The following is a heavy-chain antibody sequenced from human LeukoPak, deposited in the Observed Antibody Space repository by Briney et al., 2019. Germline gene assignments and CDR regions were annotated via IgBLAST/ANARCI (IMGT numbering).Heavy chain of an antibody. J-gene: IGHJ4*02. CDR2: IKQDGSEK. CDR3: ARDTTAWVY. CDR1: GFTFNNYW. V-gene: IGHV3-7*01. D-gene: IGHD4-17*01. Sequence: QPGGSLRLSCVVSGFTFNNYWMTWVRQAPGKGLEWVANIKQDGSEKYYVDSVKGRLTIFRDNAKNSLYLQMNSLRDEDTAVYYCARDTTAWVYWGQGTLVTVSS.